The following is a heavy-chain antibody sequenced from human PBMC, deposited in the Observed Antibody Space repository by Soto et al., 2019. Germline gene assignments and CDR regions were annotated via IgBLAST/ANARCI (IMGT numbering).Heavy chain of an antibody. D-gene: IGHD6-19*01. CDR3: AHRRPVAAPGGYFDY. J-gene: IGHJ4*02. Sequence: QITLKESGPTLVKPTQTLTLTCTFSGFSLTTSGVGVGWIRQPPGKALEWLALIYGDDDKRYNPSLKSRLTITKDTSENQVVLTMTNMDPVDTVTYYCAHRRPVAAPGGYFDYWGQGTLVTVSS. CDR1: GFSLTTSGVG. CDR2: IYGDDDK. V-gene: IGHV2-5*02.